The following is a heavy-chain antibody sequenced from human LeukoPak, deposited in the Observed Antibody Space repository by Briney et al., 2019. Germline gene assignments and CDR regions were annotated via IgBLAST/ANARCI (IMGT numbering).Heavy chain of an antibody. Sequence: PSETLSLTCTVSGGSISSYYWSWIRQPAGRGLEWIGRVYTSGSTNYNPSLKSRVTMSIDTSKNQFSLKLSSVTAADTAVYYCARSPNSSGYYYRAFDIWGQRTMVTVSS. CDR1: GGSISSYY. D-gene: IGHD3-22*01. J-gene: IGHJ3*02. V-gene: IGHV4-4*07. CDR2: VYTSGST. CDR3: ARSPNSSGYYYRAFDI.